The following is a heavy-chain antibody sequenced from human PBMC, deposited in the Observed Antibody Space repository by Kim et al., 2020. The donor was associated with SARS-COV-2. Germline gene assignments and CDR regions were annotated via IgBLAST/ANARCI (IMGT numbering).Heavy chain of an antibody. J-gene: IGHJ6*02. Sequence: VKGRFTISRDNSKNTRYLQMGSLRAEDTAMYYCARGYCSGNTCPLQGGMDVWGHGTTVTVS. CDR3: ARGYCSGNTCPLQGGMDV. V-gene: IGHV3-64*01. D-gene: IGHD2-15*01.